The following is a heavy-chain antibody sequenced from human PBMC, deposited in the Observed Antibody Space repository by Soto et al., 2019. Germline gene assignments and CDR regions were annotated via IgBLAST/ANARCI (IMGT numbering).Heavy chain of an antibody. Sequence: GGSLRLSCAASGLTFSTYSMNWVRQAPGKGLEWISYISSSSRTIDYADSVKGRFTISRDNAKNLLYLQMNSLRGEDTAVYYCARDLGYGSGKYCCYCDSWGQGTLVTVSS. CDR1: GLTFSTYS. CDR3: ARDLGYGSGKYCCYCDS. V-gene: IGHV3-48*01. CDR2: ISSSSRTI. D-gene: IGHD3-10*01. J-gene: IGHJ4*02.